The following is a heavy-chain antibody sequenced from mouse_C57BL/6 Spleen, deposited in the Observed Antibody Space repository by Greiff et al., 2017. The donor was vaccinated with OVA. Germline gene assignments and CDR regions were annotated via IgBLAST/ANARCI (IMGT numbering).Heavy chain of an antibody. CDR1: GFSLTSYG. D-gene: IGHD1-1*01. Sequence: VMLVESGPGLVQPSQSLSITCTVSGFSLTSYGVHWVRQSPGKGLEWLGVIWRGGSTDYNAAFMSRLSITKDNSKSQVFFKMNSLQADDTAIYYCAKNEDYYGSSYYYAMDYWGQGTSVTVSS. CDR3: AKNEDYYGSSYYYAMDY. CDR2: IWRGGST. J-gene: IGHJ4*01. V-gene: IGHV2-5*01.